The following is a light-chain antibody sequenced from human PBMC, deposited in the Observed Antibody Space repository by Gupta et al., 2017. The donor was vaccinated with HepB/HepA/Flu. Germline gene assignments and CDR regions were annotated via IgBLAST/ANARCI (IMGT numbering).Light chain of an antibody. Sequence: QPVLTHPPSASGTPGQRVTFSCSGSRSNIGSNTVNWYQQHPGTAPKLLIYRNNQRPSGVPDRFSGSKSDTSASLAISGLQSEDEADYYCATWDDSVNGVVFGGRTKVTVL. V-gene: IGLV1-44*01. J-gene: IGLJ2*01. CDR1: RSNIGSNT. CDR2: RNN. CDR3: ATWDDSVNGVV.